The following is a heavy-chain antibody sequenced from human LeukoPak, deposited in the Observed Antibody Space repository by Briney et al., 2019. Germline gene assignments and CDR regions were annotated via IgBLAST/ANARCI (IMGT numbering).Heavy chain of an antibody. D-gene: IGHD3-22*01. CDR2: INHSGST. CDR3: ARGNDSSGSRAPRFDY. V-gene: IGHV4-34*01. CDR1: GGSFSGYY. Sequence: NPSETLSLTCAVDGGSFSGYYWSWIRQPPGKGLEWIGEINHSGSTNYNPSLKSRVTISVDTSKNQFSLKLSSVTAADTAVYYCARGNDSSGSRAPRFDYWGQGTLVTVSS. J-gene: IGHJ4*02.